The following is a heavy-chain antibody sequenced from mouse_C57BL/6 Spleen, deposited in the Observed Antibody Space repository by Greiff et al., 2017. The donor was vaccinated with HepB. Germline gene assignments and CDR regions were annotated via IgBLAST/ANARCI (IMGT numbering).Heavy chain of an antibody. CDR1: GYTFTSYW. J-gene: IGHJ3*01. V-gene: IGHV1-55*01. CDR2: IYPSSGST. D-gene: IGHD1-1*01. Sequence: VQLQQSGAELVKPGASVKMSCKASGYTFTSYWITWVKQRPGQGLEWIGDIYPSSGSTNYNEKFKSKATLTVDTSSSTAYMQLSSLTSEDAAVYYCARGGSSPFAYWGQGTLVTVSA. CDR3: ARGGSSPFAY.